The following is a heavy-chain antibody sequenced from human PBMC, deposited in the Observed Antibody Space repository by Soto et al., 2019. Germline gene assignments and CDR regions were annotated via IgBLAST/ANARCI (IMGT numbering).Heavy chain of an antibody. Sequence: PGGSLRLSCAASGFTFSSYSMNWVRQAPGKGLEWVSYISSSSSTIYYADSVKGRFTISRDNSKNTLYLQMNSLRAEDTAVYYCAKEGPDYGGNSENLDYWGQGALVTVSS. CDR1: GFTFSSYS. V-gene: IGHV3-48*01. CDR3: AKEGPDYGGNSENLDY. J-gene: IGHJ4*02. D-gene: IGHD4-17*01. CDR2: ISSSSSTI.